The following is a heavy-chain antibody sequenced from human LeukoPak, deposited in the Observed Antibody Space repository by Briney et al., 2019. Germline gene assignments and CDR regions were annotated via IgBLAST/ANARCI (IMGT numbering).Heavy chain of an antibody. CDR2: IKQDESEK. CDR3: ARDQGEEFDF. CDR1: GFTFKSYW. J-gene: IGHJ4*02. V-gene: IGHV3-7*01. Sequence: GGSLRLSCAASGFTFKSYWMSWVRQAPGKGPGWVANIKQDESEKYYVDSVKGRFTISRDNANNSLYLQMNSLRAEDTAVYYCARDQGEEFDFWGQGTLVTVSS. D-gene: IGHD3-16*01.